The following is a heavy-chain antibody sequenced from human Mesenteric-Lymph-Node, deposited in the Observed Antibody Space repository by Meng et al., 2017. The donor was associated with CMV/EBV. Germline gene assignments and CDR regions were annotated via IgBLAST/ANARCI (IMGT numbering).Heavy chain of an antibody. J-gene: IGHJ4*02. Sequence: CTVSVGPLTNVPYYWTWIRQFPGKGLEWIGYISDSGSTYYSPSLRSRVTISADTSKNQFSLNLSSVTAADTAVYYCARETLPHFFDYWGQGTLVTVSS. CDR3: ARETLPHFFDY. V-gene: IGHV4-31*03. CDR2: ISDSGST. CDR1: VGPLTNVPYY.